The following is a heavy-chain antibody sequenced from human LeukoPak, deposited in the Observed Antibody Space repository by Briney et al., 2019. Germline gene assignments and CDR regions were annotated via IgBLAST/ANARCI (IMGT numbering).Heavy chain of an antibody. CDR1: GFTFSNAW. CDR2: IKSKTDGGTT. V-gene: IGHV3-15*01. CDR3: TTDRFAVQKGGY. Sequence: GGSLRLSCAASGFTFSNAWMSWVRQAPGKGLEWVGRIKSKTDGGTTDYAAPVKGRFTISRDDSKNTLYLQMNSLKAEDTAVYYCTTDRFAVQKGGYSGQGTLVTVSS. D-gene: IGHD1-1*01. J-gene: IGHJ4*02.